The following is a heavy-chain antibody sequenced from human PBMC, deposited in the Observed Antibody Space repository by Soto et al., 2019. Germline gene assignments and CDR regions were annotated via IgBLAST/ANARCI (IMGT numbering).Heavy chain of an antibody. CDR2: TYYRSKWYN. J-gene: IGHJ6*02. Sequence: PSQTLSLTCAISGDSVSSNSAAWNWIRQSPSRGLEWLGRTYYRSKWYNDYAVSVKSRITINPDTSKNQFSLQLNSVTPEDTAVYYCARGQIVVVPAAIGDYYYYGMDGWGEG. V-gene: IGHV6-1*01. CDR1: GDSVSSNSAA. CDR3: ARGQIVVVPAAIGDYYYYGMDG. D-gene: IGHD2-2*01.